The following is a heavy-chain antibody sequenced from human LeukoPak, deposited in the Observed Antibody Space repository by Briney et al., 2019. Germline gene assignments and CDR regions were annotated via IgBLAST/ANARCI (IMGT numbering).Heavy chain of an antibody. V-gene: IGHV3-23*01. CDR3: AKAQDVRTRDGYNYAN. D-gene: IGHD5-24*01. CDR1: GFTFSSYA. Sequence: GGSLRLSCAASGFTFSSYAMSWVRQAPGKGLEWVSAIVGSGASTYYADSVKGRFTISRDNSKNTLHLQMSSLRAEDTATYYCAKAQDVRTRDGYNYANWGQGTLVTVSS. J-gene: IGHJ4*02. CDR2: IVGSGAST.